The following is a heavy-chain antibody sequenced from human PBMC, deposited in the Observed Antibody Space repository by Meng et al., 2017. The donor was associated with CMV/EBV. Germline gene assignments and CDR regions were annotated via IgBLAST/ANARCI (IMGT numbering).Heavy chain of an antibody. CDR2: IKNDGSER. V-gene: IGHV3-7*02. J-gene: IGHJ4*02. CDR3: RLGHYSQD. D-gene: IGHD4-17*01. CDR1: GLPISNYW. Sequence: YLVGVGGGLVPPGGSLGLSCAASGLPISNYWMSWVRQAPGKGLEWVANIKNDGSERYYVDSVKGRFSISRDNADNSLYLQMNNLRAEDTAVYYCRLGHYSQDWGQGTLVTVSS.